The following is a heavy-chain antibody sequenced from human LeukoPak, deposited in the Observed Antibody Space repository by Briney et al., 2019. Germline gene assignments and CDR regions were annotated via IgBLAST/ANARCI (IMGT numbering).Heavy chain of an antibody. Sequence: GRSLRLSCAASGFTFDDYAMHWVRQAPGKGLEWVSGISWNSGSIGYADSVKGRFTISRDNAKNSLYLQMNSLRAEDTALYYCAKDMRIAAAGQGFDYWGQGTLVTVSS. V-gene: IGHV3-9*01. CDR2: ISWNSGSI. CDR3: AKDMRIAAAGQGFDY. D-gene: IGHD6-13*01. CDR1: GFTFDDYA. J-gene: IGHJ4*02.